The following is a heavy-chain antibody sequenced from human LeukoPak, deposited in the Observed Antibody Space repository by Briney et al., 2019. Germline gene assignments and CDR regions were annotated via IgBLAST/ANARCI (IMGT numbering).Heavy chain of an antibody. D-gene: IGHD2-15*01. Sequence: PGRSLRLSCAASGFTFDDYAMHWVRQAPGKGLEWVSGISWNSGSIGYADSVKGRFTISRDNAKNSLYLQMNSLRAEDTAVYYCARGIVVVVAATRVFFDYWGQGTLVTVSS. V-gene: IGHV3-9*01. CDR2: ISWNSGSI. CDR3: ARGIVVVVAATRVFFDY. CDR1: GFTFDDYA. J-gene: IGHJ4*02.